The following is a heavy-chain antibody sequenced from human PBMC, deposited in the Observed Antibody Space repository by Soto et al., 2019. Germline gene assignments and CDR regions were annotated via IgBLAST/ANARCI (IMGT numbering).Heavy chain of an antibody. J-gene: IGHJ4*02. CDR3: AKRRGAGGHFDY. CDR1: GFTFSSYA. CDR2: VSIGGST. Sequence: GALRLSCAASGFTFSSYAMGWVRQGPGKGLEWVAVVSIGGSTHYADSVRGRFTISRDDSKNTLSLQMNSLTAEDTAVYFCAKRRGAGGHFDYWGQGALVTVSS. V-gene: IGHV3-23*01. D-gene: IGHD2-15*01.